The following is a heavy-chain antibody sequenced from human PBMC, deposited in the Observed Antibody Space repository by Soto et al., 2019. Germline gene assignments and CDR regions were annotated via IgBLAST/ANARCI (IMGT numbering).Heavy chain of an antibody. J-gene: IGHJ4*02. CDR1: GFSLTTSGVG. D-gene: IGHD3-3*01. CDR3: AHRVLRTVFGLVTTTAIYFDF. Sequence: QITLKESGPTVVKPTETLTLTCTFSGFSLTTSGVGVGWVRQSPGKAPEWLALIYWDDDKRYSTSLKSRLIITKETSKNQVVLTMANVGPADTATYYCAHRVLRTVFGLVTTTAIYFDFWGQGTPVVVSS. V-gene: IGHV2-5*02. CDR2: IYWDDDK.